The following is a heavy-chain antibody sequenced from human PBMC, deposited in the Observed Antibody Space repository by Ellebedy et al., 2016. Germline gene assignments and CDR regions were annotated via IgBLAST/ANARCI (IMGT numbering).Heavy chain of an antibody. D-gene: IGHD6-13*01. V-gene: IGHV3-48*01. J-gene: IGHJ6*02. CDR1: GFTFSSYS. CDR3: ARGIGQLVTYYYYGMDV. CDR2: ISSSSSTI. Sequence: GESLKISCAASGFTFSSYSMNWVRQAPGKGLEWVSYISSSSSTIYYADSVKGRFTISRDNSKNTLYLQMNSLRAEDTAVYYCARGIGQLVTYYYYGMDVWGQGTTVTVSS.